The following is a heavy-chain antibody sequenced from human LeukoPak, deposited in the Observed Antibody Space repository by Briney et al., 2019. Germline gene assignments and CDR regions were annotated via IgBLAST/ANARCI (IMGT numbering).Heavy chain of an antibody. CDR2: ISSGSITI. V-gene: IGHV3-48*01. CDR1: GFTFSSYS. CDR3: ARRGYASGWDY. D-gene: IGHD6-19*01. J-gene: IGHJ4*02. Sequence: GGSLRLSCAASGFTFSSYSMNWVRQAPGKGLEWVSYISSGSITIYYADSVKGRFTISRDNAKNSLYLQMDSLRAEDTAVYYCARRGYASGWDYWGQGTLVTVSS.